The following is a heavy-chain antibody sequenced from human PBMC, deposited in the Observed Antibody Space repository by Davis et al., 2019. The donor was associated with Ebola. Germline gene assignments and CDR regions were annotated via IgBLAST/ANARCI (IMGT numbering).Heavy chain of an antibody. Sequence: GESLKISCAASGFTFSSYGMHWVRQAPGKGLEWVAVIWYDGSNKYYADSVKGRFTISRDNSKNTLYLQMNSLRAEDTAVYYCARDIVVVPAADGMDVWGQGTTVTVSS. CDR1: GFTFSSYG. V-gene: IGHV3-33*08. CDR3: ARDIVVVPAADGMDV. J-gene: IGHJ6*02. D-gene: IGHD2-2*01. CDR2: IWYDGSNK.